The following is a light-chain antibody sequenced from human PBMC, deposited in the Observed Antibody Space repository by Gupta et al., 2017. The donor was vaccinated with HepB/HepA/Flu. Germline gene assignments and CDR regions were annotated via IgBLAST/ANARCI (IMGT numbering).Light chain of an antibody. CDR1: QSVLYSSNNKNY. CDR2: WAS. Sequence: DIVMTQSPESLAVSLGERATINFKSGQSVLYSSNNKNYLAWYQPKLGQPPQLLIYWASTRESGVPDRFRSSASGTEFTLTISSLQAEDVAFYYCQQYNSRYTFGQGTKVEIK. V-gene: IGKV4-1*01. J-gene: IGKJ2*01. CDR3: QQYNSRYT.